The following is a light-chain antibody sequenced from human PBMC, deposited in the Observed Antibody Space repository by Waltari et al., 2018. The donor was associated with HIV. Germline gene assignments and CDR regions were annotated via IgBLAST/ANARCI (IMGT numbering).Light chain of an antibody. V-gene: IGKV3-20*01. CDR3: QQTYT. CDR2: GAS. Sequence: EIVLTQSPGTLSLSPGDRATLSCRASQSVSSSYLAWYQQKPGQAPRLLIYGASSRATGIPDRFSGSGSGTDFTLTISRLEPEDFAVYYCQQTYTFGQGTKLEIK. J-gene: IGKJ2*01. CDR1: QSVSSSY.